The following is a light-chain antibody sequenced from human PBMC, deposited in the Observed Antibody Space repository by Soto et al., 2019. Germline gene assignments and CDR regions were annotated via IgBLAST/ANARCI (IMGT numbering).Light chain of an antibody. CDR1: QSVGRN. V-gene: IGKV3-15*01. CDR3: QQNNNWPPYT. J-gene: IGKJ2*01. CDR2: GAS. Sequence: EIVLTQSPASLSVSPGERATSSCRASQSVGRNLAWYQQKPGQAPRLPIYGASPTAPGIPARFSGSGSGTEFTLTISSLQSEDFGVYYCQQNNNWPPYTFGQGTKV.